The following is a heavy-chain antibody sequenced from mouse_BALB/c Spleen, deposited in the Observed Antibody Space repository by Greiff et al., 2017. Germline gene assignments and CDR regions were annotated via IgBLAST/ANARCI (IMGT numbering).Heavy chain of an antibody. D-gene: IGHD5-2*01. J-gene: IGHJ2*01. CDR1: GFTFSSFG. Sequence: EVQGVESGGGLVQPGGSRKLSCAASGFTFSSFGMHWVRQAPEKGLEWVAYISSGSSTIYYADTVKGRFTISRDNPKNTLFLQMTSLRSEDTAMYYCARGNRGYFDYWGQGTTLTVSS. CDR2: ISSGSSTI. CDR3: ARGNRGYFDY. V-gene: IGHV5-17*02.